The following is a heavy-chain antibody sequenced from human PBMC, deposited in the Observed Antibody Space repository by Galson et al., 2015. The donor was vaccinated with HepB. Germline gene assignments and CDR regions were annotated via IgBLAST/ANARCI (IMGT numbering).Heavy chain of an antibody. D-gene: IGHD3-3*01. CDR3: ARPAYDFWSDNNWFDP. V-gene: IGHV1-2*06. Sequence: SVKVSCKASGYTFTGYYMHWVRQAPGQELEWMGRINPNSGGPNYAQRFQGRVTMTRDTSISTAYMELSRLRSDDTAVYYCARPAYDFWSDNNWFDPWGQGTLVTVSS. J-gene: IGHJ5*02. CDR2: INPNSGGP. CDR1: GYTFTGYY.